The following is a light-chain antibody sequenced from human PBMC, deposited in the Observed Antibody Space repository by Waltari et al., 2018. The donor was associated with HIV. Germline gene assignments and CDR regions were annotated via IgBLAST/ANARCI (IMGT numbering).Light chain of an antibody. J-gene: IGLJ2*01. CDR1: SPNIGANYD. Sequence: QPVLTQPPSVSGAPGQRVTIPCTGNSPNIGANYDVHRYQRVPGTAPKLLVYGNNPRTCGGAARFAASRSDTSSSLAIGGLQADDESDYYRQSYDRSLSGSLFGGGTRLTV. V-gene: IGLV1-40*01. CDR3: QSYDRSLSGSL. CDR2: GNN.